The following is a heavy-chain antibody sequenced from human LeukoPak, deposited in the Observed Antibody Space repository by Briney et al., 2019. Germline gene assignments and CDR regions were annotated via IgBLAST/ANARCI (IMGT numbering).Heavy chain of an antibody. Sequence: PGGSLTLSCALSGFPYSRYRMHWARHAPGKGLEGVAVISYDGSNKYYADSVKGRFTISRDNSKNTLYLQMNSLRAEDTAVYYCAKDPSTSEGGSGYDFALLFDYWGQGTLVTVSS. CDR2: ISYDGSNK. D-gene: IGHD5-12*01. CDR1: GFPYSRYR. J-gene: IGHJ4*02. CDR3: AKDPSTSEGGSGYDFALLFDY. V-gene: IGHV3-30*18.